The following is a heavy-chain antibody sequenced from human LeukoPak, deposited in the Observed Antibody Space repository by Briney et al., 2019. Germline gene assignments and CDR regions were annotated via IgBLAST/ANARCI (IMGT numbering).Heavy chain of an antibody. CDR2: TSYDGSNK. J-gene: IGHJ4*02. CDR3: ARSSRPAGAFDY. D-gene: IGHD3-10*01. V-gene: IGHV3-30-3*01. CDR1: GFTFSSYA. Sequence: PGRSLRLSCAASGFTFSSYAMHWVRQAPGKGLEWVAVTSYDGSNKYYADSVKGRFTISRDNSKNTLYLQMNSLRAEDTAVYYCARSSRPAGAFDYWGQGTLVTVSS.